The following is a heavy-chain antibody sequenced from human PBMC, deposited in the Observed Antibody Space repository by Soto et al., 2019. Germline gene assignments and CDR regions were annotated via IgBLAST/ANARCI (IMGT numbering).Heavy chain of an antibody. V-gene: IGHV1-8*01. CDR2: MNPNSGNR. J-gene: IGHJ3*02. CDR3: SRGAMATKKGLGEDAFDI. D-gene: IGHD5-12*01. CDR1: GYTYTSYD. Sequence: QVQLVQSGAEVKKPGASVKVSCKASGYTYTSYDIDRVRQATGQGLEWMGWMNPNSGNRGYAQKFQGRVTMTRNTSISTAYMELSSLRSEDTAVYYCSRGAMATKKGLGEDAFDIWGQGTMVTVSS.